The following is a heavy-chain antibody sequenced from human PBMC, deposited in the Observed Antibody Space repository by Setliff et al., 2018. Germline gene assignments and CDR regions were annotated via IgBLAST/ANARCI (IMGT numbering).Heavy chain of an antibody. CDR2: ISSYNGKA. V-gene: IGHV1-18*01. CDR3: SRLVRFCIRTSCQRLSGGEF. CDR1: GYSFTDYG. Sequence: VASVKVSCKASGYSFTDYGIAWVRQAPGQGLEWMGWISSYNGKAYYAQKFQGRVTLTTDTSAGTAYMELRSLESDDTAVYYCSRLVRFCIRTSCQRLSGGEFWGQGTLVTVSS. J-gene: IGHJ4*02. D-gene: IGHD2-2*01.